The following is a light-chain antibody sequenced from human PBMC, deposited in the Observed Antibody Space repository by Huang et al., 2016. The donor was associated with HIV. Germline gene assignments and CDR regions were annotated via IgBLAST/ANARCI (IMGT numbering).Light chain of an antibody. CDR2: DAS. J-gene: IGKJ2*01. CDR3: QQRNKWPPYT. CDR1: QSISSY. Sequence: EIVLTQSPATLSLSPGERATLSCRASQSISSYLAWDQQKPGQAPRLLIYDASNRATGIPGRFRGSGSGTDFTLTISSLEPEDFAVYYCQQRNKWPPYTFGQGTKLEIK. V-gene: IGKV3-11*01.